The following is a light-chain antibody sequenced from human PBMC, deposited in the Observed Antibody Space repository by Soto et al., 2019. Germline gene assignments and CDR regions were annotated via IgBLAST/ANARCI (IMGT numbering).Light chain of an antibody. J-gene: IGLJ2*01. CDR3: SSYTGSSTLVV. V-gene: IGLV2-14*01. Sequence: QSVLTQPASVSGSPGQSITISCTGTSSDVGGYNYVSWYQQHPGKAPKLMIYEVSNRPSGVSNRFSGSKSGNTASLTISGLQAEDDADYYCSSYTGSSTLVVFGGGTKLTVL. CDR1: SSDVGGYNY. CDR2: EVS.